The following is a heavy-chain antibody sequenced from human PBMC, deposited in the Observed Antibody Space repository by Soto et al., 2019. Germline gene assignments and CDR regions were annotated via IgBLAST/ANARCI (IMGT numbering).Heavy chain of an antibody. CDR1: GGSFTEAY. V-gene: IGHV4-34*12. D-gene: IGHD1-7*01. CDR2: VFHAGNT. CDR3: ARAPRELLAEGPLFLYYYYGFDV. Sequence: QVHLQQWGAGLLKPSGTLSLTCTVSGGSFTEAYWTWVRQSPGRGLEWIGEVFHAGNTNYNPSLKSRVTLSHDTAKNQFSLRLTSVTAADSAVYYCARAPRELLAEGPLFLYYYYGFDVWGQGTTVIVSS. J-gene: IGHJ6*02.